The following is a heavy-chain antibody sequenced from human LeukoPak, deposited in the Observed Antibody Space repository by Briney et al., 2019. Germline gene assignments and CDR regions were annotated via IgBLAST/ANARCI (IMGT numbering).Heavy chain of an antibody. Sequence: PSETLSLTCTVSGGSISSYYWSWIRQPLGKGLEWIGYIYYSGSTNYNPSLKSRVTISVDTSKNQFSLKLSSVTAADTAVYYCASYSSSWYYFDYWGQGTLVTVSS. V-gene: IGHV4-59*01. CDR2: IYYSGST. J-gene: IGHJ4*02. CDR3: ASYSSSWYYFDY. CDR1: GGSISSYY. D-gene: IGHD6-13*01.